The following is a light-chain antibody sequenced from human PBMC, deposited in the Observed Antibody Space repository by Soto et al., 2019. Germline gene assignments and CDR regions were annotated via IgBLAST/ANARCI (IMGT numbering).Light chain of an antibody. CDR2: DAS. Sequence: EIVMTQSPATLSVSPGGRATLSCRASQSVSRHLAWYQQKPGQAPRLLIYDASARATGIPARFSGSGSGTECTLTISSLQSEDFGVYYCQQHNNWPRAFGQGTTVEIK. V-gene: IGKV3-15*01. CDR3: QQHNNWPRA. J-gene: IGKJ1*01. CDR1: QSVSRH.